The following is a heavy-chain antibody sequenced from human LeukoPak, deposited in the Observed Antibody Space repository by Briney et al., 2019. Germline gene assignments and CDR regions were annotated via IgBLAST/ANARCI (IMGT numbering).Heavy chain of an antibody. J-gene: IGHJ4*02. CDR1: GFTFSSYA. Sequence: GGSLRLSCAASGFTFSSYAMSWVRQAPGKGLGWVSAISGSGGSTYYADSVKGRFTISRDNSKNTLYLQMNSLRAEDTAVYYCAKDVEMATTYYFDYWGQGTLVTVSS. CDR3: AKDVEMATTYYFDY. V-gene: IGHV3-23*01. CDR2: ISGSGGST. D-gene: IGHD5-24*01.